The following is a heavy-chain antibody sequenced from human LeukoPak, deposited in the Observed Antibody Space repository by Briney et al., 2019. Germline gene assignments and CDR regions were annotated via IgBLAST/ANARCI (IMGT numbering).Heavy chain of an antibody. J-gene: IGHJ4*02. CDR2: ISSNGGST. Sequence: GGSLRLSCSASGFTFISYAMHWVRQAPGKGLEYVSAISSNGGSTYYADSVKGRFTISRDNSKNTLYLQMSSLRAEDTAVYYCVKGHSSSHPNRLDYWGQGTLVTASS. D-gene: IGHD6-6*01. V-gene: IGHV3-64D*09. CDR1: GFTFISYA. CDR3: VKGHSSSHPNRLDY.